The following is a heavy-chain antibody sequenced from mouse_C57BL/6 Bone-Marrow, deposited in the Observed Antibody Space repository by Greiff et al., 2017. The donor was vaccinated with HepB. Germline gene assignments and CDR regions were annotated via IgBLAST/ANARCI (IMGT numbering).Heavy chain of an antibody. Sequence: EVKLMESGGGLVQPGGSLKLSCAASGFTFSDYYMYWVRQPPEKRLGWVAYISNGGGRTYYPDTVKGRFTISRDNAKNTLYLQMTRLKSEDTAMYYCARQDDGYYWFAYWGQGTLVTVSA. J-gene: IGHJ3*01. V-gene: IGHV5-12*01. CDR1: GFTFSDYY. CDR3: ARQDDGYYWFAY. D-gene: IGHD2-3*01. CDR2: ISNGGGRT.